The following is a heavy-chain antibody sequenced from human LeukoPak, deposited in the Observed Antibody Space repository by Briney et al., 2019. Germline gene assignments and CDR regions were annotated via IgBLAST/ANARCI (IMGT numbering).Heavy chain of an antibody. CDR1: GYTFTTYA. D-gene: IGHD3-22*01. J-gene: IGHJ4*02. V-gene: IGHV7-4-1*02. CDR3: VAQYYYDSSFYFDY. Sequence: ASVKVSCKASGYTFTTYAINWVRQAPGQGLEWVGWINTNTGHPTYAQGFTGRFVFSLDTSVSTAYLQISSLKAEDTAVYYCVAQYYYDSSFYFDYWGQGTLVTVSS. CDR2: INTNTGHP.